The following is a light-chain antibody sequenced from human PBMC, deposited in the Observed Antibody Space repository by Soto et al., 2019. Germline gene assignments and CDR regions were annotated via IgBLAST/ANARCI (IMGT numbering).Light chain of an antibody. J-gene: IGKJ4*01. CDR1: QGMSTY. CDR2: SAS. CDR3: QQLNGYQLA. V-gene: IGKV1-9*01. Sequence: DIQLTQSPSFLSASVGDTVTITCRASQGMSTYLAWYQQKPGKVPKLLIRSASTLQSGVPPRFSGGGSGTEVTLTISTRQPDDSGIYYCQQLNGYQLAFGGGTNVEIK.